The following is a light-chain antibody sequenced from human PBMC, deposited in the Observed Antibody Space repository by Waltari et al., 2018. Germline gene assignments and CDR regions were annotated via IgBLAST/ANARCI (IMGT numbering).Light chain of an antibody. CDR3: SAWDTSLNTWV. CDR1: NNAVGNKG. J-gene: IGLJ3*02. V-gene: IGLV10-54*01. CDR2: RTN. Sequence: QAGLTQPPSVSKGLRQTATLTCTGNNNAVGNKGAAWLQQHQGHPPKLLSYRTNDRPSEISESFSASRSGTTASLTITGLQPEDEADYYCSAWDTSLNTWVFGGGTKVTVL.